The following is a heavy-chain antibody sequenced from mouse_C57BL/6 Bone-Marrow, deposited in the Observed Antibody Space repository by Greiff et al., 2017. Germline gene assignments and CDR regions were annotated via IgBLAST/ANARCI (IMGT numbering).Heavy chain of an antibody. Sequence: VQLQQSGPVLVKPGASVKMSCKASGYTFTDYYMNWVKQSHGKSLEWIGVINPYNGGTSYNQRFKGKATLTVDKSSSTPYMELSSLTSEDSAVYYCAREWLLHYLDYWGQGTTLTVSS. CDR3: AREWLLHYLDY. V-gene: IGHV1-19*01. CDR1: GYTFTDYY. J-gene: IGHJ2*01. CDR2: INPYNGGT. D-gene: IGHD2-3*01.